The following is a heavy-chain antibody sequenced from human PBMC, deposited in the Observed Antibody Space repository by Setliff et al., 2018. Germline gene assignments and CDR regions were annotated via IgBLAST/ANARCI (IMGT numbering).Heavy chain of an antibody. CDR2: ISAYNGNI. CDR1: GYTFTSYG. CDR3: ARSPPNRGSGSGWYGDF. V-gene: IGHV1-18*01. D-gene: IGHD6-19*01. Sequence: GASVKVSCKASGYTFTSYGVSWVRQAPGQGLEWMGWISAYNGNIKYAQKFQGRVTMTRDTSTSTVYMELSSLRSDDTAVYYCARSPPNRGSGSGWYGDFWGQGTLVTVSS. J-gene: IGHJ4*02.